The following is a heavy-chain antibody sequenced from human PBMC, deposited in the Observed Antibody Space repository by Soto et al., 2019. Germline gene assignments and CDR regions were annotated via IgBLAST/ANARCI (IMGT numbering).Heavy chain of an antibody. CDR3: AKGGVAAWSFDAFDI. J-gene: IGHJ3*02. CDR1: GFTFVDYA. Sequence: SLRLSSTASGFTFVDYAMHWVRQAPGKGLEWVSGISWNSGSIGYADSVKGRFTISRDNAKNSLYLQMNSLRAEDTALYYCAKGGVAAWSFDAFDIWGQGTMVTVSS. D-gene: IGHD2-15*01. V-gene: IGHV3-9*01. CDR2: ISWNSGSI.